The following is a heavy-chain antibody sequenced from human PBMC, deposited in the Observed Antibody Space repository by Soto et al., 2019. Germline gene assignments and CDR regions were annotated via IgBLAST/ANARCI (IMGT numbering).Heavy chain of an antibody. J-gene: IGHJ4*02. D-gene: IGHD2-15*01. CDR2: ISGSGGST. V-gene: IGHV3-23*01. CDR3: AKAPELYCSGGSCYPWRQYYFDY. Sequence: PGGSLRLSCAASGFTFSSYAMSWVRQAPGKGLEWVSAISGSGGSTYYADSVKGRFTISRDNSKNTLYLQMNSLRAEDTAVYYCAKAPELYCSGGSCYPWRQYYFDYWGQGTLVTVSS. CDR1: GFTFSSYA.